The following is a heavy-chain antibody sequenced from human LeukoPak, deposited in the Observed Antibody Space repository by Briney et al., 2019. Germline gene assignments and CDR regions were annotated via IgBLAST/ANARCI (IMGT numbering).Heavy chain of an antibody. Sequence: SETLSLTCTVSGGSISSSRYYWSWIRQPPGKGLEWIGYIYYSGSTNYNPSLKSRVTISVDTSKNQFSLKLSSVTAADTAVYYCARVTVLRYPHWYFDLWGRGTLVTVSS. CDR2: IYYSGST. J-gene: IGHJ2*01. V-gene: IGHV4-61*01. D-gene: IGHD3-9*01. CDR3: ARVTVLRYPHWYFDL. CDR1: GGSISSSRYY.